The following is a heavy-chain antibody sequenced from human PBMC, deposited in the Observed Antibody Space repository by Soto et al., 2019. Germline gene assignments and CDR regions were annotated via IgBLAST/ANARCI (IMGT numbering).Heavy chain of an antibody. Sequence: GESLKISCKGSGYSFTSYWIGWVRQMPGKGLEWMGIIYPGDSDTRYSPSFQGQVTISADKSISTAYLQWSSLKASDTAMYYCASSSIAARPWTYYYYYGMDVWGQGTTVTVSS. J-gene: IGHJ6*02. D-gene: IGHD6-6*01. V-gene: IGHV5-51*01. CDR2: IYPGDSDT. CDR1: GYSFTSYW. CDR3: ASSSIAARPWTYYYYYGMDV.